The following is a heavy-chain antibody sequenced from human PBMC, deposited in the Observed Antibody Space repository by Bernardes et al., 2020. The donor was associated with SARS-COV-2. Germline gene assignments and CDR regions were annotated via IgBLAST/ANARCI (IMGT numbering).Heavy chain of an antibody. Sequence: GGSLRLSRAASGFTFRSYAMFWVRQAPGKGLEWVSGISGTGYSTYYTDSVRGRFTTSRDNSENTVYLQMNSLRAEDTAVYFCARSDYGGNAFDMWGQGRMVTVS. CDR3: ARSDYGGNAFDM. CDR1: GFTFRSYA. V-gene: IGHV3-23*01. J-gene: IGHJ3*02. CDR2: ISGTGYST. D-gene: IGHD4-17*01.